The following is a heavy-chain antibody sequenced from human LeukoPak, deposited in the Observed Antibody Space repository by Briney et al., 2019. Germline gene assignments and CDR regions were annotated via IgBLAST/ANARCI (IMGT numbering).Heavy chain of an antibody. CDR2: IYYSGST. V-gene: IGHV4-59*01. CDR1: GGSISSYY. Sequence: PSETLSLTCTVSGGSISSYYWSWIRQPPGNGLEWIGYIYYSGSTNYNPSLKSRVTISVDTSKNQFSLKLSSVTAADTAVYYCARRDFWSGYKDAFDIWGQGTMVTVSS. CDR3: ARRDFWSGYKDAFDI. D-gene: IGHD3-3*01. J-gene: IGHJ3*02.